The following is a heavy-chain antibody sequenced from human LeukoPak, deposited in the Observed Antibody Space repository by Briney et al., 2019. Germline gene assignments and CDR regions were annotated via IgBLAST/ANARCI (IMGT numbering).Heavy chain of an antibody. CDR2: IWHTGST. D-gene: IGHD5-12*01. V-gene: IGHV4-59*01. CDR3: ARGGGYSYASYFFDY. J-gene: IGHJ4*02. CDR1: GGSISSYY. Sequence: SGTLSLTCTVSGGSISSYYWSWIRLPPGKGLEWIGYIWHTGSTSYNPSLKSRVAISVDTSKNQFSLQLSSVSALDTAVYYCARGGGYSYASYFFDYWGLGTLVTVSS.